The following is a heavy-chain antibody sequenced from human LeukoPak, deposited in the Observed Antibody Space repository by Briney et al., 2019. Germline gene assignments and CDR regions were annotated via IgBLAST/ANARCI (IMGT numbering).Heavy chain of an antibody. Sequence: PGGSLRLSCAASGFTFSSYDMHWVRQATGKGLEWVSAIGTAGDTYYPGSVKGRFTISRENAKNSLYLQMNSLRAGDTAVYYCARGSLFYDSSGHRAFDIWGQGTMVTVSS. J-gene: IGHJ3*02. CDR3: ARGSLFYDSSGHRAFDI. CDR1: GFTFSSYD. D-gene: IGHD3-22*01. CDR2: IGTAGDT. V-gene: IGHV3-13*01.